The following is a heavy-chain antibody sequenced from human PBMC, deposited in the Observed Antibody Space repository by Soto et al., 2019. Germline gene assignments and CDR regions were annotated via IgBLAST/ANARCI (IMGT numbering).Heavy chain of an antibody. CDR1: GYRFASCG. Sequence: GTSVEVTRKACGYRFASCGRCWVRQAPGQGLEWMGWISSNTGNTKYAEKFQGRVTLSTYTSTRTAFMELRSLRSDDTAVYYCARVPRKIVAMVTGDYWGQGTLVTLSS. D-gene: IGHD2-15*01. V-gene: IGHV1-18*04. CDR3: ARVPRKIVAMVTGDY. J-gene: IGHJ4*02. CDR2: ISSNTGNT.